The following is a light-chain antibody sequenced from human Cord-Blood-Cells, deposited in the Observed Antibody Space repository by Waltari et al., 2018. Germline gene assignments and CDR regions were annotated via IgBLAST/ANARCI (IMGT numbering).Light chain of an antibody. CDR2: EGS. J-gene: IGLJ3*02. CDR1: SSDVGSSNL. CDR3: CSYAGSSTWV. V-gene: IGLV2-23*01. Sequence: QSALTQPASVSGSPGQSITIPCTGTSSDVGSSNLVSWYQQHPGKAPKLMIYEGSTRPSGVSNRCSGSQSGNTASLTISGLQAEDEADYYCCSYAGSSTWVFGGGTKLTVL.